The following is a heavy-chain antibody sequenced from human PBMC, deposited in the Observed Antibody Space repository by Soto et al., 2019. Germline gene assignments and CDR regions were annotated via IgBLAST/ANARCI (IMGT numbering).Heavy chain of an antibody. V-gene: IGHV3-33*01. J-gene: IGHJ6*02. CDR2: IWSDGNNK. Sequence: GGSLRLSCAASGFPFGNYGMHLVRQSPGRGLEWVALIWSDGNNKYYADSVKGRFTISRDNSKNTQSLQMNSLRAEDTAVYYCARARSNSYDYGMDVWGQGTTVTVSS. CDR1: GFPFGNYG. D-gene: IGHD4-4*01. CDR3: ARARSNSYDYGMDV.